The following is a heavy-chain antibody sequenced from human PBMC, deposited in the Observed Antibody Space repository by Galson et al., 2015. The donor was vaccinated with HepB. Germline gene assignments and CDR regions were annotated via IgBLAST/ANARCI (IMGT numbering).Heavy chain of an antibody. CDR2: ISGSGDST. V-gene: IGHV3-23*01. J-gene: IGHJ3*01. CDR1: GFTFTSYS. Sequence: SLRLSCAASGFTFTSYSMNWVRQAPGKGLEWISIISGSGDSTLYADSVKGRFTISRDNSKNTLYLQMNSLRAEDTAVYYCAKAVVTTYHDAFDVWGQGTMVTVSS. CDR3: AKAVVTTYHDAFDV. D-gene: IGHD4-23*01.